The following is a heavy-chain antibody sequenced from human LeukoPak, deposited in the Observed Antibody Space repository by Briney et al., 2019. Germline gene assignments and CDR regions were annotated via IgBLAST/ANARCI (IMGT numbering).Heavy chain of an antibody. J-gene: IGHJ6*03. V-gene: IGHV5-51*01. CDR3: ARLPYYHYYYMDV. CDR1: GDTFTNYW. Sequence: GESLKISFKGSGDTFTNYWIVGARQMPGKGPGWMGIIYPGDFDTIYSPSFQGQATISVDRSNSTAYLQWNSLHASDTAMYYCARLPYYHYYYMDVWGKGTTVTVSS. CDR2: IYPGDFDT.